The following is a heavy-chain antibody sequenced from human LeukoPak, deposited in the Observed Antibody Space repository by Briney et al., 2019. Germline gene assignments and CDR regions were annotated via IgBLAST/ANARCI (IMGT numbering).Heavy chain of an antibody. J-gene: IGHJ5*02. V-gene: IGHV4-30-4*08. CDR2: IFYGGST. CDR3: ARGPFNLYGERRGFDP. CDR1: GGAISSGDYY. Sequence: SQTLSLTCSVSGGAISSGDYYWSWIRQPPGKGLEWNGYIFYGGSTYYNPSLKSRVTISVDTSKNQFSLKLSSLTAADTAVYYCARGPFNLYGERRGFDPWGQGTLVTVSS. D-gene: IGHD4-17*01.